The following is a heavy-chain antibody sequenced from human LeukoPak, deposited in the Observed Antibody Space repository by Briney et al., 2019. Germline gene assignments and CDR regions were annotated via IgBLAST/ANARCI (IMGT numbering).Heavy chain of an antibody. J-gene: IGHJ4*02. D-gene: IGHD6-19*01. CDR2: ISGSGAVT. CDR3: ARQGGAWYAFDY. Sequence: GGSLRLSCAASGFTFSNYAMDWVRQAPGKGLEWVSAISGSGAVTYYADSVKGRFTFSRDNSKNTLYLQMNSLRAEDTAVYFRARQGGAWYAFDYWGQGTLVTVPS. V-gene: IGHV3-23*01. CDR1: GFTFSNYA.